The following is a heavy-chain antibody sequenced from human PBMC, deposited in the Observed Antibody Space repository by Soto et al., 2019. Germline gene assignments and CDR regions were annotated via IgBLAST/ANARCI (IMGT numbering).Heavy chain of an antibody. Sequence: GGSLRLSCAASGFTFSDYYMSWIRQAPGKGLEWVSYISSSSSYINYADSVKGRFTISRDNAKNSLYLQMNSLRAEDTAVYYCARGGYCSGVSCPAVWGQGTTVTVSS. J-gene: IGHJ6*02. CDR1: GFTFSDYY. V-gene: IGHV3-11*05. CDR3: ARGGYCSGVSCPAV. D-gene: IGHD2-15*01. CDR2: ISSSSSYI.